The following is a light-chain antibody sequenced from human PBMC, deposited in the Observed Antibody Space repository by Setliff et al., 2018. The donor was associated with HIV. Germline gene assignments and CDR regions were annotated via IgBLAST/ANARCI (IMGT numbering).Light chain of an antibody. CDR3: QAWDSSTTFYV. Sequence: SYELTQPPSVSVFPGQTASITCSGDKLGDKYVCWYQQKPGQSPVLVIYQDKKRPLGIPERFSGSNSGNTATLTISGTQAMDEADYYCQAWDSSTTFYVFGTGTKFTVL. J-gene: IGLJ1*01. CDR1: KLGDKY. V-gene: IGLV3-1*01. CDR2: QDK.